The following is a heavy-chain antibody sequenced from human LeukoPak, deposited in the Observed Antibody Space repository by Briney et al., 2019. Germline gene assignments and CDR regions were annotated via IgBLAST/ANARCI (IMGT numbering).Heavy chain of an antibody. V-gene: IGHV3-23*01. CDR2: ISGSGGST. CDR1: GFTFSDYA. J-gene: IGHJ4*02. Sequence: QPGGSLRLSCAASGFTFSDYAMTWVRQAPGKGLEWVSAISGSGGSTFYADSVKGRFTISRDNAKNSLYLQMNSLRAEDTAVYYCARREGGSGSYLYYWGQGTLVTVSS. CDR3: ARREGGSGSYLYY. D-gene: IGHD3-10*01.